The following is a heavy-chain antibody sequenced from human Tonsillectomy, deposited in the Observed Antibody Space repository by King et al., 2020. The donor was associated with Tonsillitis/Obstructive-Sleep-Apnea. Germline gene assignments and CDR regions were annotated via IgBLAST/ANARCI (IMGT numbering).Heavy chain of an antibody. V-gene: IGHV4-39*01. D-gene: IGHD6-13*01. CDR3: ARHSKSIAAAGGY. Sequence: LQLQESGPGLVKPSETLSLTCTVSVGSISSSSYYWGWIRQPPGKGLEWIVSIYASGSTYYNPSLKSRVTISVDTSKNQFSLKLSSVTAADTAVYYCARHSKSIAAAGGYWGQGTLVTVSS. J-gene: IGHJ4*02. CDR1: VGSISSSSYY. CDR2: IYASGST.